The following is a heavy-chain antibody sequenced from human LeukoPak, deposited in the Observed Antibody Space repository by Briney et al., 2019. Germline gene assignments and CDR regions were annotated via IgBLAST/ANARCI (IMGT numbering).Heavy chain of an antibody. CDR2: IYSGGST. D-gene: IGHD2-8*01. CDR1: GFTVSSNY. Sequence: PGGSLRLSCAASGFTVSSNYMSWVRKAPGKGLEWVSVIYSGGSTYYADSVKGRFTISRDNSKNTLYLQMNSLRAEDTAVYYCSRENGAFSPFGYWGQGTLVTVPS. J-gene: IGHJ4*02. CDR3: SRENGAFSPFGY. V-gene: IGHV3-53*01.